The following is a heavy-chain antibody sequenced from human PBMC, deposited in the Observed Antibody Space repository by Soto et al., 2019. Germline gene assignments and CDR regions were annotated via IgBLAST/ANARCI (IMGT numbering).Heavy chain of an antibody. J-gene: IGHJ6*02. CDR1: GFTFSSYA. CDR3: AKGNRGIAAAGDYYGMDV. Sequence: GGSLRLSCAAYGFTFSSYAMSWVRQAPGKGLEWVSAISGSGGSTYYADSVKGRFTISRDNSKNTLYLQMNSLRAEDTAVYYCAKGNRGIAAAGDYYGMDVWGQGTTVTVSS. V-gene: IGHV3-23*01. CDR2: ISGSGGST. D-gene: IGHD6-13*01.